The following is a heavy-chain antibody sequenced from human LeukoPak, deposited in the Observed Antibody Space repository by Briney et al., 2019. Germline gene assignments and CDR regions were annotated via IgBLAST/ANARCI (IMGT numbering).Heavy chain of an antibody. D-gene: IGHD3-22*01. V-gene: IGHV4-34*01. J-gene: IGHJ4*02. CDR3: ARMGDSSGYEELGDFDY. Sequence: SETLSLTCAVYGGSFSGYYWSWIRRPPGKGLEWIGEINHSGSTNYNPSLKSRVTISVDTSRNQFSLKLSSVTAADTAVYYCARMGDSSGYEELGDFDYWGQGTLVTVSS. CDR2: INHSGST. CDR1: GGSFSGYY.